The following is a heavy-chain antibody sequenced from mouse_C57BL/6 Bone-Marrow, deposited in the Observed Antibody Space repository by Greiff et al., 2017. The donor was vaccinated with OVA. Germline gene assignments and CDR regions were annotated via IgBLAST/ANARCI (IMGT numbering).Heavy chain of an antibody. V-gene: IGHV14-4*01. CDR3: TTRTGFDY. D-gene: IGHD4-1*01. Sequence: SGAELVRPGASVKLSCTASGFNIKDDYMHWVKQRPEQGLEWIGWIDPENGDTEYASKFQGKATITADTSSNTAYLQLSSLTSEDTAVYYCTTRTGFDYWGQGTTLTVSS. CDR2: IDPENGDT. J-gene: IGHJ2*01. CDR1: GFNIKDDY.